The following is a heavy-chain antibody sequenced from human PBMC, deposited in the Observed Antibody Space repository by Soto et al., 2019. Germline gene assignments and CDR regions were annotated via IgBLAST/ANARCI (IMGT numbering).Heavy chain of an antibody. CDR2: ISAYNGNT. J-gene: IGHJ4*02. D-gene: IGHD3-3*01. CDR1: GYTFTSYG. CDR3: ARVQNDFWSGSKPFDY. V-gene: IGHV1-18*01. Sequence: GASVKVSCKASGYTFTSYGISWVRQAPGQGLEWMGWISAYNGNTNYAQKLQGRVTMTTDTSTSTAYMELRSLRSDDTAVYYCARVQNDFWSGSKPFDYWGQGTLVTVSS.